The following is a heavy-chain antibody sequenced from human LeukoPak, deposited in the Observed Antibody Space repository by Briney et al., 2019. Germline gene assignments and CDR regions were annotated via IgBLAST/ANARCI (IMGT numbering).Heavy chain of an antibody. CDR3: ARDPSGSYLFDY. CDR2: IWYDGSNK. Sequence: GRSLRLSCAASGFTFSSYGMHWVRQAPGKGLEWVAVIWYDGSNKYYADSVKGRFTISRDNSKNTLYLQMNSLRAEDTAVYYCARDPSGSYLFDYWGQGTLVTVSS. D-gene: IGHD1-26*01. J-gene: IGHJ4*02. V-gene: IGHV3-33*08. CDR1: GFTFSSYG.